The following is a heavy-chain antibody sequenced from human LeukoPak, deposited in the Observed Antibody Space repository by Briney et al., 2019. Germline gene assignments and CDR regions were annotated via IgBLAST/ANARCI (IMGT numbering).Heavy chain of an antibody. V-gene: IGHV1-8*01. CDR3: ARRRRPSKSAFDI. CDR2: MNPNSGNT. CDR1: GYTFTSYD. Sequence: ASVKVSCKASGYTFTSYDINWVRQATGQGLEWMGWMNPNSGNTGYAQKLQGRVTMTRNTSISTAYMELNSLRSEDTAVYYCARRRRPSKSAFDIWGQGTMVTVSS. J-gene: IGHJ3*02.